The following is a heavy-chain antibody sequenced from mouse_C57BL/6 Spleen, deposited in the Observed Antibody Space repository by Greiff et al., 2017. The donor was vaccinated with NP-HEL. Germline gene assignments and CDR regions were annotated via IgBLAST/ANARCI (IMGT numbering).Heavy chain of an antibody. V-gene: IGHV7-3*01. CDR1: GFTFTDYY. J-gene: IGHJ1*03. Sequence: EVQLVESGGGLVQPGGSLSLSCAASGFTFTDYYMSWVRQPPGKALEWLGFIRNKANGYTTEYSASVKGRFTISRDNSQRILYLQMNALRAEDSATYYCAIYRYYGSSYHWYFDVWGTVTTVTVSS. CDR3: AIYRYYGSSYHWYFDV. D-gene: IGHD1-1*01. CDR2: IRNKANGYTT.